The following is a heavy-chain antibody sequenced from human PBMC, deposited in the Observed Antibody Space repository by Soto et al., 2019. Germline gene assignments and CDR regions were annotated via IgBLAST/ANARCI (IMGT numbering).Heavy chain of an antibody. CDR3: AGARGEYFDS. D-gene: IGHD3-16*01. CDR1: GGTFSSYA. CDR2: IIPIFGTA. Sequence: QVQLVQSGAEVKKPGSSVKVSCKASGGTFSSYAISWVRQAPGQGLEWMGGIIPIFGTANYAQKFQGRVTITADESTSKPYMGLGSRNSGDGAVYYCAGARGEYFDSWGKGTLAPVSP. V-gene: IGHV1-69*01. J-gene: IGHJ4*02.